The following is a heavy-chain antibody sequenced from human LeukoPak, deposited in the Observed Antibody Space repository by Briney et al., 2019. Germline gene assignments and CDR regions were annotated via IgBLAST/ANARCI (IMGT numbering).Heavy chain of an antibody. D-gene: IGHD6-6*01. CDR3: ARGFGSSSGGFDY. Sequence: SETLSLTCAVYGGSFSGYYWSWIRQPPGRGLEWIGEINHSGSTNYIPSLKSRVTISVDTSKNQFSLKLSSVTAADTAVYYCARGFGSSSGGFDYWGQGTLVTVSS. CDR2: INHSGST. V-gene: IGHV4-34*01. CDR1: GGSFSGYY. J-gene: IGHJ4*02.